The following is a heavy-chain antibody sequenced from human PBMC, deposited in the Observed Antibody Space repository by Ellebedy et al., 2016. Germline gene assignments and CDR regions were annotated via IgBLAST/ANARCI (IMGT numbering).Heavy chain of an antibody. CDR1: GFTFSRYW. D-gene: IGHD6-19*01. CDR2: IKQDGSEK. J-gene: IGHJ4*02. V-gene: IGHV3-7*03. Sequence: GGSLRLSCAASGFTFSRYWMSWVRQAPGKGLEWVANIKQDGSEKYYVDSVKGRFTISRDNAKNSVYLQMNGLRAEDTAIYYCARSSGWLLDFWGQGTLVTVSS. CDR3: ARSSGWLLDF.